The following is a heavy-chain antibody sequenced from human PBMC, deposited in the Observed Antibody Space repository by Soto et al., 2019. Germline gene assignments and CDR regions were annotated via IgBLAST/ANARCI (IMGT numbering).Heavy chain of an antibody. CDR3: ARGMGTYCSSTSCPWYYYMDV. CDR2: IYYSGST. CDR1: GGSISSSSYY. Sequence: PSETLSLSCTVSGGSISSSSYYWGWIRQPPGKGLEWIGSIYYSGSTYYNPSLKSRVTISVDTSKNQFSLKLSSVTAADTAVYYCARGMGTYCSSTSCPWYYYMDVWGKGTTVTSP. V-gene: IGHV4-39*01. D-gene: IGHD2-2*01. J-gene: IGHJ6*03.